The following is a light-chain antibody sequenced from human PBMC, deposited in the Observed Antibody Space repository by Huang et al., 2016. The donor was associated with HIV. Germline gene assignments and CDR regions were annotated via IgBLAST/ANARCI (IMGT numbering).Light chain of an antibody. V-gene: IGKV1-39*01. CDR3: QQSYSTPLT. Sequence: DIQMTQSPSSLSASVGDRVTITCRASQSISNYLNWYQQKPGRAPKLLIYAAATLQSGVPSRFSGGRSGTAFTLAISSLQREDFSTYYCQQSYSTPLTFGGGTKVEIK. CDR1: QSISNY. J-gene: IGKJ4*01. CDR2: AAA.